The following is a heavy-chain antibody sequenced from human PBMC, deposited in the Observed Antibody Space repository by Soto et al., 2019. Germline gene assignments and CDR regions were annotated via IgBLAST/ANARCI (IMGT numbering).Heavy chain of an antibody. V-gene: IGHV3-66*01. CDR1: GFTVSSNY. J-gene: IGHJ5*02. CDR3: ARGDGDYGRIIDT. CDR2: IYSGDST. Sequence: EVQLVESGGGLVQPGGSLRLSCAASGFTVSSNYLNWVRQAPGKGLEWVSIIYSGDSTYYADSVKGRFTISRDNSQNTVYFQMNNLRVEDTAVYYCARGDGDYGRIIDTWGQGPLVTVAS. D-gene: IGHD4-17*01.